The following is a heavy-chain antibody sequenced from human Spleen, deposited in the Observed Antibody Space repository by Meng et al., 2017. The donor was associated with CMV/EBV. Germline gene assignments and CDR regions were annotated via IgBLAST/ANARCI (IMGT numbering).Heavy chain of an antibody. V-gene: IGHV4-4*02. J-gene: IGHJ4*02. CDR1: GGSISSSNL. D-gene: IGHD2-21*02. CDR3: ARIERRRILKYCGSDCSTTDY. CDR2: IYQIGST. Sequence: QAQLQEAGAGRVKPSGTLSLTWPVSGGSISSSNLWTLVRQVPGKGLEWIGEIYQIGSTNYNPSLKSRVTISVDKFKNQFSLKLGSVTAADTAVYYCARIERRRILKYCGSDCSTTDYWGQGTLVTVSS.